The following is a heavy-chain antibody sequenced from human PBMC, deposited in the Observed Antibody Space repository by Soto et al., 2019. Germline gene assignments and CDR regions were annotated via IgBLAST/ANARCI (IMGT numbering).Heavy chain of an antibody. CDR1: GFTFSSYG. D-gene: IGHD6-13*01. Sequence: GGSLRLSCAASGFTFSSYGMHWVRQAPGKGLEWVAVIWYDGSNKYYADSVKGRFTISRDNSKNTLYLQMNSLRAEDTAVYYCARAPYPSRIAAAGPIDYWGQGTLVTVSS. CDR3: ARAPYPSRIAAAGPIDY. V-gene: IGHV3-33*01. CDR2: IWYDGSNK. J-gene: IGHJ4*02.